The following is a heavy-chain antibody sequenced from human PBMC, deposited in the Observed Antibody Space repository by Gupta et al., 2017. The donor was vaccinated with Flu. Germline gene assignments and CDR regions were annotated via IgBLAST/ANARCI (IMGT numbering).Heavy chain of an antibody. CDR3: ARDAVAVAGIVDY. D-gene: IGHD6-19*01. CDR1: GGSFSGHY. Sequence: QVQLLQRGAGLLKPSETLSLTCAVYGGSFSGHYWSWIRQPPGKGLEWIGEIEHSGITNDNPALKSRVTMSVDTSKNQFALKLRSGNAADSAIYYCARDAVAVAGIVDYWGQGTQVTVSS. CDR2: IEHSGIT. J-gene: IGHJ4*02. V-gene: IGHV4-34*02.